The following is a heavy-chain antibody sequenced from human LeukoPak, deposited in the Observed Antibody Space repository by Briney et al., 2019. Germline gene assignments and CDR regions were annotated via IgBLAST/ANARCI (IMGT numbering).Heavy chain of an antibody. CDR1: GGSISSYY. Sequence: PSETLSLTCTVSGGSISSYYWSWIRQPPGKGLEWIGYIYYSGSTNYNPSLKSRVTISVDTSKNQFSLKLSSVTAADTAVYYCARHSHHSSGWVYWGQGTLVTVSS. CDR3: ARHSHHSSGWVY. D-gene: IGHD6-19*01. V-gene: IGHV4-59*08. J-gene: IGHJ4*02. CDR2: IYYSGST.